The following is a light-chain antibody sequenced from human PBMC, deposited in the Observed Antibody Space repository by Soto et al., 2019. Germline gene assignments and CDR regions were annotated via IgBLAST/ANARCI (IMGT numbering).Light chain of an antibody. V-gene: IGKV3-11*01. CDR2: DAS. J-gene: IGKJ5*01. CDR3: QQRGDWPVT. CDR1: QSISSY. Sequence: EIVLTQSPATLSLSPGERATLSCRASQSISSYLAWYQQKPGQAPRLLISDASNRATGIPARFSGSGSGTDFTLIISSLEPEDFAVYYGQQRGDWPVTFGQGTRLEIK.